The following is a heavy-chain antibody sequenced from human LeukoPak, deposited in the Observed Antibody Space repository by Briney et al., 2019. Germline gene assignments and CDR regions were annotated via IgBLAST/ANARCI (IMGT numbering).Heavy chain of an antibody. D-gene: IGHD5-18*01. Sequence: KVSCKASGYSFTSYWIGWVRQMPGKGLEWMGIIYPGDSDTRYSPSFQGQVTISADKSISTAYLQWSSLKASDTAMYYCARLLQLWPDNAFDIWGQGTMVTVSS. J-gene: IGHJ3*02. CDR3: ARLLQLWPDNAFDI. V-gene: IGHV5-51*01. CDR1: GYSFTSYW. CDR2: IYPGDSDT.